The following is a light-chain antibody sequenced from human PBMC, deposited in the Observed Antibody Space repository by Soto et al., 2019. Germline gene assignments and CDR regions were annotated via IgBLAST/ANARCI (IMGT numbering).Light chain of an antibody. Sequence: QSVLTQPPSASGTPGQRVTISCSGSSSNIGSNFVSWYQQLPGTAPKVLIYSNNQRPSGVPDRFSGSKSGTSASLAISGLRSDDEADYYCAVWDDSRNWVFGGGTQLTVL. CDR1: SSNIGSNF. J-gene: IGLJ3*02. V-gene: IGLV1-47*02. CDR2: SNN. CDR3: AVWDDSRNWV.